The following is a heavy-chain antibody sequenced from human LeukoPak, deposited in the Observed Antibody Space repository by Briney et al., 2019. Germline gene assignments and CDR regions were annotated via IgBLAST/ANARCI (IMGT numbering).Heavy chain of an antibody. Sequence: GGSLRLSCAASGFTFSSYWMHWVRQAPGKGLVWVSRINSDGSSTSYADSVKGRFTISRDNAKNTLYLQMNRLRAEDTAVYYCASNQPTYYDFWSGYYNHMDVWGKGTTVTVSS. V-gene: IGHV3-74*01. CDR1: GFTFSSYW. D-gene: IGHD3-3*01. J-gene: IGHJ6*03. CDR3: ASNQPTYYDFWSGYYNHMDV. CDR2: INSDGSST.